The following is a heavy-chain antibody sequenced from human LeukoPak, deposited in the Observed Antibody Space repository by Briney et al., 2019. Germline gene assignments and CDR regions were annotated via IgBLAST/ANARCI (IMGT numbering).Heavy chain of an antibody. CDR3: ANGGWNYYDSSGPFG. D-gene: IGHD3-22*01. CDR2: ITSSSSYI. V-gene: IGHV3-21*04. J-gene: IGHJ4*02. CDR1: GFTFSSYS. Sequence: GGSLRLSCAASGFTFSSYSVNWVRQAPGKGLEWVSSITSSSSYIYYADSVKGRFTISRDNAKNSLYLQMNSLRAEDTAVYYCANGGWNYYDSSGPFGGGQGTLVTVSS.